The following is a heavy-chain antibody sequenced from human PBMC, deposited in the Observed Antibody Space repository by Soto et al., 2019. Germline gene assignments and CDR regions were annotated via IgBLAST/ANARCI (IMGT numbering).Heavy chain of an antibody. CDR1: GGSISSYY. CDR3: ARVDYGGPDAFDI. Sequence: SETLSLTCTVSGGSISSYYWSWIRQPPGKGLEWIGYIYYSGSTNYNPSLKSRVTISVDTSKNQFSLKLSSVTAADTAVYYCARVDYGGPDAFDIWGQGTMVT. V-gene: IGHV4-59*01. J-gene: IGHJ3*02. CDR2: IYYSGST. D-gene: IGHD4-17*01.